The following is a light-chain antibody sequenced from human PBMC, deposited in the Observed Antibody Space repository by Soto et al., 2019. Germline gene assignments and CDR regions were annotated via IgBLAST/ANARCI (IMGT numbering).Light chain of an antibody. V-gene: IGKV3-15*01. CDR1: QSVRSN. J-gene: IGKJ1*01. CDR2: GAS. CDR3: LQYNNWVPT. Sequence: EMVMTQSPATLSVSPGERATLSCRASQSVRSNLAWYQQKPGQAPRLLIYGASTRATGIPARFSGSGSGTEFTFTISSLQSEDFAVYYCLQYNNWVPTFGQGTKVDIK.